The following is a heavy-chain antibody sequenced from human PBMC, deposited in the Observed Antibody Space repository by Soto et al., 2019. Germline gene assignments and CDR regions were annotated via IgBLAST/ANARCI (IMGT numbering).Heavy chain of an antibody. Sequence: QVQVVQSGDEVKKPGASVKVSCKASGYTFPIYVLSGVRRAPGQGLGWMGWISVNNGNTKYAEKFQGRVTMTTDTSTSTAHMELRSLRSDDTAVYYCAREGQAPYYYYGMDVWGQGTAVTVSS. J-gene: IGHJ6*02. CDR2: ISVNNGNT. CDR3: AREGQAPYYYYGMDV. CDR1: GYTFPIYV. V-gene: IGHV1-18*01.